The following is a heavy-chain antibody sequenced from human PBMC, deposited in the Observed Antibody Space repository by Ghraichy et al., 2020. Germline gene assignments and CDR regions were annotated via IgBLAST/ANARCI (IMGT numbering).Heavy chain of an antibody. CDR1: GGSINISGYY. CDR2: VYDGGNT. Sequence: SDTLSLTCTVSGGSINISGYYWSWIRQPPGEGLECIGYVYDGGNTKYNPSLKGRVTISVDTSKNHFSLNLTSVTAADTAMYYCARGYSSTLMNWFDPWGQGTLVTVSS. CDR3: ARGYSSTLMNWFDP. J-gene: IGHJ5*02. V-gene: IGHV4-61*03. D-gene: IGHD2-2*01.